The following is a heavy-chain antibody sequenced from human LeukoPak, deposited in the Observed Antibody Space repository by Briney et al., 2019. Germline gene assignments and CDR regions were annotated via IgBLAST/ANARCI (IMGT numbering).Heavy chain of an antibody. CDR2: IYYSGST. J-gene: IGHJ1*01. V-gene: IGHV4-39*01. D-gene: IGHD3-22*01. Sequence: SETLSLTCTVSGGSISSSSYYWGWIRQPPGTGLEWIGSIYYSGSTYYNPSLKSRVTISVDTSKNQFSLKLSSVTAADTAVYYCASRGDSSGYFIGPPLHWGQGTLVTVSS. CDR1: GGSISSSSYY. CDR3: ASRGDSSGYFIGPPLH.